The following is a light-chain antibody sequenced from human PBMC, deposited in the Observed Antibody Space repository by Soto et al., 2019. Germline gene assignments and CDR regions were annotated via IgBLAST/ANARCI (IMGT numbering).Light chain of an antibody. CDR3: CSYAGSRTWGV. CDR2: EGS. J-gene: IGLJ2*01. V-gene: IGLV2-23*01. CDR1: SSDVGSYIL. Sequence: QSALTQPASVSGSPGQSITISCTGTSSDVGSYILVSWYQQQPAKAPKLMIYEGSRRPTGVSNRFSGSKSGNTASLTISGLHAQAEAAYYCCSYAGSRTWGVFGGGTKLTVL.